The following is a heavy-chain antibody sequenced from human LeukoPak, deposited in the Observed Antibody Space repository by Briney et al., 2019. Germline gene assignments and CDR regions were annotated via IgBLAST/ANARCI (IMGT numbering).Heavy chain of an antibody. Sequence: LETLSLTCAVYGGSFSGYYWSWIRQPPGKGLEWIGEINHSGSTNYNPSLKSRVTISVDTSKNQFSLKLSSVTAADTAVYYCARFYYDSSGREAGDHWGQGTLVTVSS. D-gene: IGHD3-22*01. V-gene: IGHV4-34*01. CDR3: ARFYYDSSGREAGDH. J-gene: IGHJ4*02. CDR2: INHSGST. CDR1: GGSFSGYY.